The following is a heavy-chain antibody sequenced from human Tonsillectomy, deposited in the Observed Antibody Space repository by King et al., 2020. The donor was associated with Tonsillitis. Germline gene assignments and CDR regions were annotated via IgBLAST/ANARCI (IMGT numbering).Heavy chain of an antibody. D-gene: IGHD6-19*01. CDR3: ARCSSGWYNWFDP. Sequence: QLVQSGAEVKKPGASVKVSCKASGYTFTGYYMHWVRQAPGQGLEWMGWINPNSGGTNYAQKFQVRGTMTRDTSITTAYMELSSLRSDDTAVYYCARCSSGWYNWFDPWGQGTLVTVSS. CDR1: GYTFTGYY. V-gene: IGHV1-2*02. CDR2: INPNSGGT. J-gene: IGHJ5*02.